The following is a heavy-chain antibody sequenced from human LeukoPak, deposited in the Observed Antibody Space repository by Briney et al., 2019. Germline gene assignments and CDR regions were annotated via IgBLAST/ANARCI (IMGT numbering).Heavy chain of an antibody. V-gene: IGHV4-39*01. CDR1: GGSISSSSYY. CDR3: ARQNILTGYYKE. Sequence: SETLSLTCTVSGGSISSSSYYWGWIRQPPGKGLEWIGSIYYSGSTYYNPSLKSRVTISVDTSKNQFYLKLSSVTAADTVVYYCARQNILTGYYKEWGQGTLVTVSS. CDR2: IYYSGST. J-gene: IGHJ4*02. D-gene: IGHD3-9*01.